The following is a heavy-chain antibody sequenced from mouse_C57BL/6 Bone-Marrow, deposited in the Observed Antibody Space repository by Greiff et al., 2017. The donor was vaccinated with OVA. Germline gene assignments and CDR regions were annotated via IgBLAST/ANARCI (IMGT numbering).Heavy chain of an antibody. Sequence: EVQGVESGGDLVKPGGSLKLSCAASGFTFSSYGMSWVRQTPDKRLEWVATISSGGSYTYYPDSVKGRFTISRDNAKNTLYLQMSSLKSEDTAMYYCARQSTMITTDYYAMDYWGQGTSVTVSS. D-gene: IGHD2-4*01. CDR3: ARQSTMITTDYYAMDY. V-gene: IGHV5-6*01. CDR2: ISSGGSYT. J-gene: IGHJ4*01. CDR1: GFTFSSYG.